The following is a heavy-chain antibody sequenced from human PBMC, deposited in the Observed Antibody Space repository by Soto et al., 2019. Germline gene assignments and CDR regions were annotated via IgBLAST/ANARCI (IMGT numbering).Heavy chain of an antibody. CDR1: GGSISSGGTGSY. CDR3: ASGHDAYKVRY. J-gene: IGHJ4*02. D-gene: IGHD1-1*01. V-gene: IGHV4-31*03. CDR2: IYYTGNT. Sequence: QVQLQESGPGLVKPSQTLSLTCTVSGGSISSGGTGSYWTWIRQLPGKGLEWIGYIYYTGNTYYNPSLKSRPTISTDASENQFSLKLTSVTAADTAVYFCASGHDAYKVRYWGQRTLVTVSS.